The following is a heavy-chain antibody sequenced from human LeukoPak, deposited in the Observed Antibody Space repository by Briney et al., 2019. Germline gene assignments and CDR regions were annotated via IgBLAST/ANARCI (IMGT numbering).Heavy chain of an antibody. D-gene: IGHD2-15*01. CDR2: IYSGGST. J-gene: IGHJ4*02. V-gene: IGHV3-53*05. CDR1: GFTVSSNY. CDR3: ARGLFRFCSSGSCSSPFDY. Sequence: GGSLRLSCAASGFTVSSNYMSWVRQAPGEGLEWVSVIYSGGSTYYADSVKGRFTISRDNSKKTLYLQMNSLRAEDTAAYYCARGLFRFCSSGSCSSPFDYWGQGTLVTVSS.